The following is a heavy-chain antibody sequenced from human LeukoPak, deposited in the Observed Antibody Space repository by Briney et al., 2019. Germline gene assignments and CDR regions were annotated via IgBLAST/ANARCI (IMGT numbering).Heavy chain of an antibody. CDR3: ARADSSSWYSDY. CDR2: FDPEDGET. D-gene: IGHD6-13*01. J-gene: IGHJ4*02. V-gene: IGHV1-24*01. Sequence: GASVKVSRKVSGYTLTELSMHWVRQAPGKGLEWMGGFDPEDGETIYAQKFQGRVTMTEDTSTDTAYMELSSLRSEDTAVYYCARADSSSWYSDYWGQGTLVTVSS. CDR1: GYTLTELS.